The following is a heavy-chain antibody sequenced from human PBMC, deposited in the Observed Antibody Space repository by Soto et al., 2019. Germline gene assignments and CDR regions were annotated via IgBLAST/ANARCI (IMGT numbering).Heavy chain of an antibody. CDR3: ARVAEGVPPEPFDN. Sequence: VQLVESGGGLVQPGGSLRLSCVASGFSVSRNYMSWVRQAPGKWLEWVFVMYRGGNTFYGDSVKGRFTISRHTSDNTLDLQMNSLRTADTAVYDCARVAEGVPPEPFDNWGQGTLVIVSS. D-gene: IGHD2-2*01. J-gene: IGHJ4*02. V-gene: IGHV3-53*04. CDR2: MYRGGNT. CDR1: GFSVSRNY.